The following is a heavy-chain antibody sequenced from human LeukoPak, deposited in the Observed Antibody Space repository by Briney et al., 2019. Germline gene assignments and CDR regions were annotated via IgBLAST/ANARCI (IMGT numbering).Heavy chain of an antibody. CDR2: IYYSGST. D-gene: IGHD2-15*01. Sequence: SETLSLTCTVSGGSISSYYWSWIRQPPGKGLEWIGYIYYSGSTNYNPSLKSRVTISVDTSKNQFSLKLSSVTAADTAVYYCARQSICSATSCYDWFGPWGQGTLVTVSP. CDR1: GGSISSYY. CDR3: ARQSICSATSCYDWFGP. V-gene: IGHV4-59*08. J-gene: IGHJ5*02.